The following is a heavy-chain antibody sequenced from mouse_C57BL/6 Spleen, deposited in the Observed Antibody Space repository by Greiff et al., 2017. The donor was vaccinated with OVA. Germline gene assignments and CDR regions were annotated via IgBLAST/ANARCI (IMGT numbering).Heavy chain of an antibody. V-gene: IGHV1-26*01. D-gene: IGHD2-1*01. J-gene: IGHJ2*01. Sequence: EVQLQQSGPELVKPGASVKISCKASGYTFTDYYMNWVKQSHGKSLEWIGDINPNNGGTSYNQKFKGKATLTVDKSSSTAYMELRSLTSEDSAVYYCARSSLYYGNSLDYWGQGTTLTVSS. CDR1: GYTFTDYY. CDR2: INPNNGGT. CDR3: ARSSLYYGNSLDY.